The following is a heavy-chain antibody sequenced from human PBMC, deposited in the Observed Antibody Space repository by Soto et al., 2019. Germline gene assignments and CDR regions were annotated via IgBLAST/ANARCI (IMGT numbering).Heavy chain of an antibody. J-gene: IGHJ4*02. CDR2: ISNSFSDGNT. D-gene: IGHD1-1*01. V-gene: IGHV3-23*01. Sequence: GGSLRLSCAASGFTFSNYAMNWVRQAPGKGLEWVSAISNSFSDGNTHYADSVKGRFTISRDNDKNTVFLEMNSLRAEDTAVYYCAKVFSPERGNYFDYWGQGTLVTVSS. CDR3: AKVFSPERGNYFDY. CDR1: GFTFSNYA.